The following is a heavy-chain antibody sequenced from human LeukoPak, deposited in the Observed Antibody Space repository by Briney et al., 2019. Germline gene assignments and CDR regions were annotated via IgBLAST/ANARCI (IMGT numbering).Heavy chain of an antibody. D-gene: IGHD3-22*01. Sequence: PGGSLRLSCAASGFTFSSYSMSWVRQAPGKGLVWVSRINNDGSSTSNADSVKGRFTFSRDNAKNTLYLQMNSLKAEDTAVYYCARDSPSGSYAFDFWGQGTMVTVSS. CDR2: INNDGSST. V-gene: IGHV3-74*01. CDR3: ARDSPSGSYAFDF. CDR1: GFTFSSYS. J-gene: IGHJ3*01.